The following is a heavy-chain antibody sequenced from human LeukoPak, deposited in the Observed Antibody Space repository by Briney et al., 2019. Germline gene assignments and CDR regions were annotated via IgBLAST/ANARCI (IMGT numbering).Heavy chain of an antibody. CDR2: TYYRSKWYN. V-gene: IGHV6-1*01. J-gene: IGHJ4*02. CDR3: ARGGRGYCTSSSCYFVY. Sequence: SQTLSLTRAISGDSVSSTAWYCIRQSPSRGLEWLGRTYYRSKWYNDYAVSVKSRITINPDTSKNQFSLQLNSVTPEDTAVYYCARGGRGYCTSSSCYFVYWGQGTLVTDSS. D-gene: IGHD2-2*01. CDR1: GDSVSSTA.